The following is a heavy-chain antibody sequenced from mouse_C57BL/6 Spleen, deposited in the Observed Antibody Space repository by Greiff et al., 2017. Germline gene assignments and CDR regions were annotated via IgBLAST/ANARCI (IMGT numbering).Heavy chain of an antibody. V-gene: IGHV1-12*01. D-gene: IGHD2-2*01. CDR3: ARRGGYDDYYAMDY. Sequence: LQQSGAELVRPGASVKMSCKASGYTFTSYNMHWVKQTPRQGLEWIGAIYPGNGDTSYNQKFKGKATLTVDKSSSTAYMQLRSLTSEDSAVYFCARRGGYDDYYAMDYWGQGTSGTVSS. J-gene: IGHJ4*01. CDR2: IYPGNGDT. CDR1: GYTFTSYN.